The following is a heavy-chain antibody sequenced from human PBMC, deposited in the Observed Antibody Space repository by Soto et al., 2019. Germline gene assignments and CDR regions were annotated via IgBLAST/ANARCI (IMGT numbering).Heavy chain of an antibody. CDR3: ARCAGIGARPRGRDV. V-gene: IGHV3-33*01. Sequence: SLRLSCSAAGFTFSSYGTPWVRHAPSQGLGKVAARCYDGSYKYYADSVKGRFTSSRENSNNTLYLRMNSLRAEETAVSYCARCAGIGARPRGRDVLGRGTT. CDR2: RCYDGSYK. D-gene: IGHD3-10*02. J-gene: IGHJ6*01. CDR1: GFTFSSYG.